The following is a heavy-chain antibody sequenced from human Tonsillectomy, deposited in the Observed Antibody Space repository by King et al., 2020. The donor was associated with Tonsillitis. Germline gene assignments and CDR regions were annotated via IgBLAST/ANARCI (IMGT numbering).Heavy chain of an antibody. CDR3: ARGLVGSGAEGRPYDYMDV. D-gene: IGHD3-10*01. CDR1: GFTFSSYS. Sequence: VQLVESGGGLVKSGGSLRLSCAASGFTFSSYSMNWVRQAPGKGLEWVSSITSSSTYIYYADSVKGRFTISRDNAKNSLYLQMNSLRAEDTAVYYCARGLVGSGAEGRPYDYMDVWGKGTTVTVSS. J-gene: IGHJ6*03. V-gene: IGHV3-21*01. CDR2: ITSSSTYI.